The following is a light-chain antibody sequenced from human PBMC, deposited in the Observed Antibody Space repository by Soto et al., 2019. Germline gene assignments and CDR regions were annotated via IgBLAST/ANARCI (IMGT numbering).Light chain of an antibody. Sequence: DIQMTQSPSSLSASVGDRVTITCQASQDISNYLNWYQQKPGKAPKLLIYDASNLETGVTSRFSGSGSGTDVTFTISSLQPEDIGTYYCQQYDNPSVTFGQGTRLEIK. CDR3: QQYDNPSVT. CDR2: DAS. V-gene: IGKV1-33*01. CDR1: QDISNY. J-gene: IGKJ5*01.